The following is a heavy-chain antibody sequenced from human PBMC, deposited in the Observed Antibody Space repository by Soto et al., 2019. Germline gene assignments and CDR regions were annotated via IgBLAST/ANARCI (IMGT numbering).Heavy chain of an antibody. D-gene: IGHD2-2*03. CDR2: ISGSGGST. Sequence: GGSLRLSCAASGFSFSTYSMSWVRQAPGKGLEWVSGISGSGGSTHYADSVKGRFTISRHNSKDTLYLQMNSLRAEDTAVYYCAKDSGYCSGTSCYNEYYFDYWGQGTLVTVSS. V-gene: IGHV3-23*01. CDR1: GFSFSTYS. CDR3: AKDSGYCSGTSCYNEYYFDY. J-gene: IGHJ4*02.